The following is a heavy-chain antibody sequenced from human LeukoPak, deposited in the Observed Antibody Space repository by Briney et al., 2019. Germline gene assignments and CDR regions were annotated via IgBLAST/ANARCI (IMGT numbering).Heavy chain of an antibody. CDR2: ISSSSSTI. J-gene: IGHJ4*02. Sequence: GGSLRLSCAASGFTFSSYSMNWVRQAPGKGLEWVSYISSSSSTIFYADSVKGRFTISRDNAKNSLYLQMNSLRAEDTAVYYCARDRSPTWDYWGQGTLVTVSS. CDR3: ARDRSPTWDY. V-gene: IGHV3-48*01. D-gene: IGHD3-10*01. CDR1: GFTFSSYS.